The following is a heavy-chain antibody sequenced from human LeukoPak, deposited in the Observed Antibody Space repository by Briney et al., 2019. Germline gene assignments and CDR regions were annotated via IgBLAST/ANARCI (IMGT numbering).Heavy chain of an antibody. V-gene: IGHV4-31*03. CDR3: ARDRGVRGID. D-gene: IGHD3-10*01. CDR1: GESISGFY. J-gene: IGHJ4*02. CDR2: IYYSGST. Sequence: SETLSLTCTVSGESISGFYWNWIRQHPGKGLEWIGYIYYSGSTYYNPSLKSRVTISVDTSKNQFSLKLSSVTAADTAVYYCARDRGVRGIDWGQGTLVTVSS.